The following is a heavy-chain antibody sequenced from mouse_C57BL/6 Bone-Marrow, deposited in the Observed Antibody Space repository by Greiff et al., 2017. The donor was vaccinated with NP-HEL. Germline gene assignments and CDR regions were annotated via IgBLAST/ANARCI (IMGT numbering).Heavy chain of an antibody. V-gene: IGHV1-76*01. Sequence: QVQLQQSGAELVRPGASVKLSCKASGYTFTDYYINWVKQRPGQGLEWIARIYPGSGNTYYNEKFKGKATLTAEKSSSTAYMQLSSLTSEDSAVYFCASPSYYGYDWYFDVWGTGTTVTVSS. J-gene: IGHJ1*03. CDR1: GYTFTDYY. CDR3: ASPSYYGYDWYFDV. D-gene: IGHD2-9*01. CDR2: IYPGSGNT.